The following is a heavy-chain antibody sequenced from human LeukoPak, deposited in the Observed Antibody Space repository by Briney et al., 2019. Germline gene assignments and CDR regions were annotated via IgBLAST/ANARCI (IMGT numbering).Heavy chain of an antibody. V-gene: IGHV4-30-2*01. Sequence: PSETLSLTCEVSGDSITTGGYSWSWIRQPPGKGLEWLGYFYHSGNTYYNPSLESRVTMSIDASKNQLSLKVTSVTAADTAVHYCTRVPYNFGSGGSDGWFDPWGQGSLVIVSS. CDR1: GDSITTGGYS. J-gene: IGHJ5*02. CDR2: FYHSGNT. D-gene: IGHD3/OR15-3a*01. CDR3: TRVPYNFGSGGSDGWFDP.